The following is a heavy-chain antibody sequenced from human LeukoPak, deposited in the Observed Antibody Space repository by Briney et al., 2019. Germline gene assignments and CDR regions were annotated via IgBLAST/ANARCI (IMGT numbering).Heavy chain of an antibody. CDR2: ISGSGAST. V-gene: IGHV3-23*01. CDR1: GFTFSSYA. J-gene: IGHJ4*02. CDR3: AKDNSGIVGATDVLDY. D-gene: IGHD1-26*01. Sequence: GGSLRLSCAASGFTFSSYAMSWVRQAPGKGLEWVSSISGSGASTYYADSVRGRFTISRDNSKNTLYLQMNSLRAEDTAIYYCAKDNSGIVGATDVLDYWGQGTLVTVSS.